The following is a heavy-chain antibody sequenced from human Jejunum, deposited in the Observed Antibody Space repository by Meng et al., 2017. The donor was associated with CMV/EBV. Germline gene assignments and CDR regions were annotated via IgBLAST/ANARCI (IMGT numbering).Heavy chain of an antibody. D-gene: IGHD2-2*02. Sequence: NWWKGERQAGGEGLGWVGEIYSSGEINYDPSLKSRVTISMENSKNQFSLKLNSVTAEDTAVYYCARGRTCNITSCYRGPSPDYWGQGTLVTVSS. CDR2: IYSSGEI. V-gene: IGHV4/OR15-8*02. CDR1: NW. CDR3: ARGRTCNITSCYRGPSPDY. J-gene: IGHJ4*02.